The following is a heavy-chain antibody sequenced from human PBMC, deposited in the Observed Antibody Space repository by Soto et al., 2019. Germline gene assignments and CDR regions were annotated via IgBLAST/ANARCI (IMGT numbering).Heavy chain of an antibody. Sequence: SVKVSCKTSGDIFSNYGIGWVREAPGQGLQWMGGIIPLSGTVNYAQSFQGRVTLTADESTTTAHMELSSLRSEDTAVYYCAXAPNPDYTALGPDAFDVWGQGTRVTVSS. D-gene: IGHD5-18*01. J-gene: IGHJ3*01. V-gene: IGHV1-69*13. CDR3: AXAPNPDYTALGPDAFDV. CDR1: GDIFSNYG. CDR2: IIPLSGTV.